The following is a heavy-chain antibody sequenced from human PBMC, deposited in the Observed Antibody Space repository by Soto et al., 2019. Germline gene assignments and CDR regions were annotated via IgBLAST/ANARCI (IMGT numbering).Heavy chain of an antibody. CDR1: GYTFTSYD. Sequence: QVQLVQSGAEVKKPGASVKVSCKASGYTFTSYDINWVRQATGQGLVWMGWMNPNSGNTGYAQKFRGKVTMTRNTSISPANMELSTLRSEDTAVYYCARERTGTASMDVWGQGTTVTVSS. CDR3: ARERTGTASMDV. D-gene: IGHD1-1*01. J-gene: IGHJ6*02. V-gene: IGHV1-8*01. CDR2: MNPNSGNT.